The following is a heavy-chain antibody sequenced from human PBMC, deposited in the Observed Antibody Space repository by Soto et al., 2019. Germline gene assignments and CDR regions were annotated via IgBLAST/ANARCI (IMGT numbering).Heavy chain of an antibody. CDR3: ARDYNDFWSGHSDY. CDR2: ISSSGGST. V-gene: IGHV3-23*01. D-gene: IGHD3-3*01. J-gene: IGHJ4*02. CDR1: GFTFSSYA. Sequence: PGGSLRLSCAASGFTFSSYAMSWVRQAPGKGLEWVSAISSSGGSTHYADSVKGRFTISRDNAKNSLYLQMNSLRVEDTAVYYCARDYNDFWSGHSDYWGQGALVTVSS.